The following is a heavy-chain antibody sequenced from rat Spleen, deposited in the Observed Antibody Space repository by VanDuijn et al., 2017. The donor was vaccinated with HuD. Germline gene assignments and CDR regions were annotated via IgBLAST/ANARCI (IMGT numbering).Heavy chain of an antibody. CDR1: GFTFSDYG. CDR2: ISYDGGST. J-gene: IGHJ2*01. Sequence: EVQLVESGGGLVQPGRSMKLSCADSGFTFSDYGMAWVLQAPTKGLEWVASISYDGGSTYYRDSVKGRFTISRDNAKSTLYLEMDSLRSEDTATYYCARHGYDYPAVFDYWGQGVMVTVSS. V-gene: IGHV5-20*01. D-gene: IGHD1-7*01. CDR3: ARHGYDYPAVFDY.